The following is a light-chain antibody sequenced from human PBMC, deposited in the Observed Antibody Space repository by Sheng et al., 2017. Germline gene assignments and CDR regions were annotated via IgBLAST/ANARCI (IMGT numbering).Light chain of an antibody. CDR1: QSVSSNY. CDR3: QQYGSSPVT. V-gene: IGKV3-20*01. J-gene: IGKJ4*01. Sequence: EIVLTQSPGTLSLSPGERATLSCRASQSVSSNYLAWYQQKPGQAPRLLIYGASSRATGFPDRFSGSGSGTDFTLTISRLEPEDFAVYYCQQYGSSPVTFDGGTKVEIK. CDR2: GAS.